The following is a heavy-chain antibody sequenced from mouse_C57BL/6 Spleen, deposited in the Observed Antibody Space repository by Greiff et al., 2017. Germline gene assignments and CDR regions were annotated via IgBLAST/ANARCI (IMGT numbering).Heavy chain of an antibody. Sequence: EVKLVEPGGGLVKPGGSLKLSCAASGFTFSDYGMHWVRQAPEQGLEWVAYISSGSSTIYYADTVKGRFTISRDNAKNTLFLQMTSLRSEDSAMYYCARPEGYDDWFADWGQGTLVTVSA. D-gene: IGHD2-2*01. J-gene: IGHJ3*01. CDR1: GFTFSDYG. CDR2: ISSGSSTI. CDR3: ARPEGYDDWFAD. V-gene: IGHV5-17*01.